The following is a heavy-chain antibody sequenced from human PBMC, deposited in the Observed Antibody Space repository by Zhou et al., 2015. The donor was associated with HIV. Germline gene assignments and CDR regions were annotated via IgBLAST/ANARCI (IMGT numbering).Heavy chain of an antibody. Sequence: QVQLVQSGAEVREPGASVMLSCKAFGYTFTSYYFHWMRQAPGQGLEWMGIINPIGGAADYAQKFQGRVIMTRDTSANTVYMKLTNLRSEDTAVYYCARSPRTGDPAYFDYWGQGTLVTVSS. CDR3: ARSPRTGDPAYFDY. J-gene: IGHJ4*02. D-gene: IGHD7-27*01. CDR1: GYTFTSYY. CDR2: INPIGGAA. V-gene: IGHV1-46*01.